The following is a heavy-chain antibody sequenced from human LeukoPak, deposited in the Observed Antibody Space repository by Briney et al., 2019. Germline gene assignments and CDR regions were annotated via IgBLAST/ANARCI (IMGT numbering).Heavy chain of an antibody. CDR3: ATRQRIAVAGDWYFDL. Sequence: GASVKVSCKASGYTFTGYYMHWVRQAPGQGLEWMGGIIPIFGTANYAQKFQGRVTITADESTSTAYIELSSLRSEDTAVYYCATRQRIAVAGDWYFDLWGRGTLVTVSS. CDR1: GYTFTGYY. CDR2: IIPIFGTA. D-gene: IGHD6-19*01. J-gene: IGHJ2*01. V-gene: IGHV1-69*13.